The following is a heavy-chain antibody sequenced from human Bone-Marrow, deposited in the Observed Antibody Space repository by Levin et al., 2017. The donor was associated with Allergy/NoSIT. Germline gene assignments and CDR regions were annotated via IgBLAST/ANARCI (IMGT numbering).Heavy chain of an antibody. V-gene: IGHV2-70*17. CDR3: ARFYYGRGSRHVEFPQY. CDR2: IDWDDEE. CDR1: GFSITTNGVC. D-gene: IGHD3-10*01. J-gene: IGHJ1*01. Sequence: VSGPTLVKPTQTLTLTCSLSGFSITTNGVCVGWIRQPPGKALEWLARIDWDDEEFYSTFLKSRLTISKDTSRNQVVLTMTNTDAMDTATYYCARFYYGRGSRHVEFPQYWGQGTLVTVSS.